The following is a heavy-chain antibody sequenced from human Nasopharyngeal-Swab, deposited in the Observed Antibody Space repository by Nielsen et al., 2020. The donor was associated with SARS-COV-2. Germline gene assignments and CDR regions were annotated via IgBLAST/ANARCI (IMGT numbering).Heavy chain of an antibody. D-gene: IGHD2/OR15-2a*01. V-gene: IGHV3-23*01. CDR1: GSSFRTYG. Sequence: GGSLRLSCVASGSSFRTYGISWVRQAPGKGLEWVAAIVGSGDISGSGGNTYYADSVKGRFTISRDNSKNTLSLQMNSLRAEDTAVYYCAKDLRGPYFFWGQGTLVTVSS. CDR2: IVGSGDISGSGGNT. J-gene: IGHJ4*02. CDR3: AKDLRGPYFF.